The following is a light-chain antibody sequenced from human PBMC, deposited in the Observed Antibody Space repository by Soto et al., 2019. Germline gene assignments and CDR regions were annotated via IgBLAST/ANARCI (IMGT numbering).Light chain of an antibody. V-gene: IGLV2-14*01. CDR3: SSYTTSNTVL. CDR2: EVS. J-gene: IGLJ3*02. Sequence: QSVLTQPASVSGSPGQSITISCTGTTSDIGTYNYVSWYQQHPGKAPKLMIYEVSNRPSGVSNRFSGSKSDNTASLTISGLQAEDEADYYCSSYTTSNTVLFGGGTQLTVL. CDR1: TSDIGTYNY.